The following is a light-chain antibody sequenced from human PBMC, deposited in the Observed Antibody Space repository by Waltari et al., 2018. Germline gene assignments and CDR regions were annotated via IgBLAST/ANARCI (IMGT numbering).Light chain of an antibody. V-gene: IGLV2-23*01. CDR2: EDN. CDR3: CSFAGSSTYV. Sequence: QSALTQPASVSGSPGQSITIPCPGTSSDVGSYNLVPWYQQHPGKAPKLMIYEDNKRPSGVSNRLSGSKSGNTASLTISGLQAEDEADYYCCSFAGSSTYVFGTGTKVTVL. J-gene: IGLJ1*01. CDR1: SSDVGSYNL.